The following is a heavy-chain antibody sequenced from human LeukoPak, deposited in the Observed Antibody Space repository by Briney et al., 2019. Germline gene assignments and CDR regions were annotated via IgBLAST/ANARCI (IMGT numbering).Heavy chain of an antibody. J-gene: IGHJ5*02. CDR3: ASYFGRS. CDR2: IYSDGST. CDR1: GFTVRSNY. V-gene: IGHV3-53*01. Sequence: PGGSLRLSCAAAGFTVRSNYMRWVRPAPGKGLEWVSFIYSDGSTYYADSVKGRFTISRDTVRNTLYLQWNNLRAEDTAVYYCASYFGRSWGRGTLVTVSS. D-gene: IGHD3-10*01.